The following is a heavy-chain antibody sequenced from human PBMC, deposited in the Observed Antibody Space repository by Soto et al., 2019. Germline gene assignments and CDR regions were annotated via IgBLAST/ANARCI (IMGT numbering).Heavy chain of an antibody. J-gene: IGHJ4*02. D-gene: IGHD3-9*01. CDR3: ASDSGGNRRLIKQDFDH. CDR1: GDSINNFY. V-gene: IGHV4-4*09. Sequence: LSLTCTVSGDSINNFYWNWLRQPPVKGLEWIGYIHTSGSTNYNLSLQSRVSMSIHTSKNQFSLTVNPLTAADTAVPYCASDSGGNRRLIKQDFDHWGQGALVTVSS. CDR2: IHTSGST.